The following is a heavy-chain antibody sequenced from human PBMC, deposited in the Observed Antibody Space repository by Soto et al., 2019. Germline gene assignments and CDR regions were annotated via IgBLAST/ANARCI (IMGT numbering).Heavy chain of an antibody. V-gene: IGHV3-30-3*01. CDR1: GFTFSNYA. CDR2: TSYDGSNK. J-gene: IGHJ4*02. Sequence: PGGSLRLSCVASGFTFSNYAMHWVRQAPGKGLEWVAVTSYDGSNKNYADSVKGRFTISRVNSKNTPYLEMNSLRPEDTAVYYCARDRWESFYERYLFDYWGQGTLVTVSS. CDR3: ARDRWESFYERYLFDY. D-gene: IGHD3-16*01.